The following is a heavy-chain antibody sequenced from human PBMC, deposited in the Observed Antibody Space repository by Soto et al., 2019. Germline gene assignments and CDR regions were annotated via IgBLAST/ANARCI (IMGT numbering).Heavy chain of an antibody. V-gene: IGHV1-69*08. CDR2: IIPILGIA. J-gene: IGHJ5*02. CDR3: ARDPGYCSSTSCYAGNWFDP. CDR1: GGTFSSYT. D-gene: IGHD2-2*01. Sequence: QVQLVQSGAEVKKPWSSVKVSCKASGGTFSSYTISWVRQAPGQGLEWMGRIIPILGIANYAQKFQGRVTITADKSTSTAYMELSSLRSEDTAVYYCARDPGYCSSTSCYAGNWFDPWGQGTLVTVSS.